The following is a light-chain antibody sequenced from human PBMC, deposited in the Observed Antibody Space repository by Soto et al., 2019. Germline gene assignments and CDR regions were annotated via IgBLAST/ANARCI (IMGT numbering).Light chain of an antibody. Sequence: QSALTQPRSVSGSPGQSVTISCTGTSSDVGGYNYVSWYQQHPGKAPKLMIYDVSKRPSGVPDRFSGSKSGNTASLTISGLRAEDEADYYCCSYAGSYTPHVVFGGGTQLTVL. V-gene: IGLV2-11*01. CDR3: CSYAGSYTPHVV. CDR2: DVS. CDR1: SSDVGGYNY. J-gene: IGLJ2*01.